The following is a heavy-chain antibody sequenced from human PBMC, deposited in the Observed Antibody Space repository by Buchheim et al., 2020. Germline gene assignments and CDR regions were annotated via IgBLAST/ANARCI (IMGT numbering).Heavy chain of an antibody. CDR3: ARGRITICGVVIRLHSFDY. CDR2: IYYSGST. V-gene: IGHV4-59*01. CDR1: GGSISSYY. J-gene: IGHJ4*02. D-gene: IGHD3-3*01. Sequence: QVQLQESGPGLVKPSETLSLTCTVSGGSISSYYWSWIRQPPGKGLEWIGYIYYSGSTNYNPSLKSRVTISVDTSKNQFSLKLSTVTAADTAVYYCARGRITICGVVIRLHSFDYWGQGTL.